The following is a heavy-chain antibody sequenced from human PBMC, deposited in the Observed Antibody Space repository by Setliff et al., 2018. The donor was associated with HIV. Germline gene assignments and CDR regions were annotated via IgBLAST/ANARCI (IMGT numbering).Heavy chain of an antibody. CDR1: GGSISSDY. CDR3: ARVPYPADYYMDV. V-gene: IGHV4-4*07. D-gene: IGHD6-19*01. J-gene: IGHJ6*03. CDR2: SYTSGTP. Sequence: LSLTCTVSGGSISSDYWSWIRQPPGKGLEWIGRSYTSGTPTYNPSLKSRVTISIDTSKSQFSLKLTSVSAADTAIYYCARVPYPADYYMDVWGKGTTVTVSS.